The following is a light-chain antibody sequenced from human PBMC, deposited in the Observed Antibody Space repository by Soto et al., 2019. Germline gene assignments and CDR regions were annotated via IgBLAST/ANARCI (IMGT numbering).Light chain of an antibody. CDR3: QQSYSSPPWT. J-gene: IGKJ1*01. CDR2: RAS. Sequence: DIQMTQSPSSPSASVGDRVTISCRASQTISTFLNWYQQKPGTAPRLLIYRASSVNSGVPPRFSGSGSGRDFTLTISSLRPEDIATYFCQQSYSSPPWTFGQGTKVDIK. V-gene: IGKV1-39*01. CDR1: QTISTF.